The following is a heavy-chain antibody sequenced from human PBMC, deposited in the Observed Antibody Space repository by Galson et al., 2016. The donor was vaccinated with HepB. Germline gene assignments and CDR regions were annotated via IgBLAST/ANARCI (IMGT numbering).Heavy chain of an antibody. Sequence: SVKVSCKVSGHTLTELSMHWVRQAPGRGLEWMGRFDPEDGETSYAQRFQGRVTTTEDTSIVTAYLELRSLRSDDTAVYYCATRLEAIAAAGTNLYFHYGMDVWGQGTTVTVSS. D-gene: IGHD6-13*01. CDR1: GHTLTELS. CDR2: FDPEDGET. V-gene: IGHV1-24*01. CDR3: ATRLEAIAAAGTNLYFHYGMDV. J-gene: IGHJ6*02.